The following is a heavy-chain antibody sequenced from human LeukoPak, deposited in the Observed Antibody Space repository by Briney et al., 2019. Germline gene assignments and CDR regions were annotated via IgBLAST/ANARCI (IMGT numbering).Heavy chain of an antibody. D-gene: IGHD3-22*01. Sequence: SETLSLTCAVYGGSFSGYHWSWIRQPPGKGLAWIGQINHSGSTNYNPSLQSRVTISVDTSKNQFSLKLSSVTAADTAVYYCARSSGYYYNRLDAFDIWGQGSMVTVSS. CDR3: ARSSGYYYNRLDAFDI. V-gene: IGHV4-34*01. CDR2: INHSGST. CDR1: GGSFSGYH. J-gene: IGHJ3*02.